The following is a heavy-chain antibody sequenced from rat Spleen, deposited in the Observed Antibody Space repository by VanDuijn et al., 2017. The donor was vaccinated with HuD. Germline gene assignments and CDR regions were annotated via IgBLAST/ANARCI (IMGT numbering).Heavy chain of an antibody. CDR1: GFTFSNYD. Sequence: EVQLVESGGGLVLPGRSLKLSCAASGFTFSNYDMAWVRQAPKKGLEWVASITYEGSSTYYGDSVKGRFTISRDNAKNTQYLQMDSLRSEDTATYYCVRHLDYWGQGVMVTVSS. CDR3: VRHLDY. CDR2: ITYEGSST. V-gene: IGHV5-22*01. J-gene: IGHJ2*01.